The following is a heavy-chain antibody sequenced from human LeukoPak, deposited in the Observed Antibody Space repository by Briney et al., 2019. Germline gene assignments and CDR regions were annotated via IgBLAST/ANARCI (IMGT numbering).Heavy chain of an antibody. V-gene: IGHV4-59*11. CDR3: ATRPADTTWYGVFDY. CDR1: GASIDSHY. D-gene: IGHD3-10*01. J-gene: IGHJ4*02. CDR2: VFNGGST. Sequence: SETLSLTCSVSGASIDSHYWSWIRQSPGKGLEWIGYVFNGGSTNYNPSLNSRVTMLLDTSRAQFSLRLSSVTTADTAIYYCATRPADTTWYGVFDYWSQGTLVTVSS.